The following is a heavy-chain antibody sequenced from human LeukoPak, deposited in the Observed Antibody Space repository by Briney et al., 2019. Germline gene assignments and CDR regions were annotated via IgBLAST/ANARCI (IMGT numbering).Heavy chain of an antibody. D-gene: IGHD6-19*01. V-gene: IGHV1-18*01. Sequence: ASVKVSYKASGYTFTSYGISWVRQAPGQGLEWMGWISAYNGNTNYAQKLQGRVTMTTDTSTSTAYMELRSLRSDDTAVYYCARGASSGWDSNWFDPWGQGTLVTVSS. CDR3: ARGASSGWDSNWFDP. J-gene: IGHJ5*02. CDR2: ISAYNGNT. CDR1: GYTFTSYG.